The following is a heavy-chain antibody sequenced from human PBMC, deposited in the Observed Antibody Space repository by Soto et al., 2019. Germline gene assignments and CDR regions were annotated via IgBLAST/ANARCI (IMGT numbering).Heavy chain of an antibody. V-gene: IGHV2-5*01. J-gene: IGHJ3*02. D-gene: IGHD1-26*01. CDR3: ARGLATLPVFAFDI. Sequence: QGTLMESGPTLVKPTQTLTLTCSFSGFSLSTSGVGVGWIRQPPGKALEWLALIYWSGDEHYRPSLKSRLSITKDTSKNHVVLIMTDMDPVDTATYYCARGLATLPVFAFDIWGQGTMVTVSS. CDR2: IYWSGDE. CDR1: GFSLSTSGVG.